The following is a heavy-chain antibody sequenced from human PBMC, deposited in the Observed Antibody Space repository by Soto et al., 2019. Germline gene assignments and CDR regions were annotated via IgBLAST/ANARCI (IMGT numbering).Heavy chain of an antibody. CDR1: GGSMRSYY. CDR3: ARADPGASVGY. Sequence: SETLSLTCTVSGGSMRSYYWTWLRQSPGRGLEWIGYISYSGSTYYNPSLKRRVTMSADTSKNQFSLRMNSMIAADTSVYYCARADPGASVGYWGQGTLVTVSS. J-gene: IGHJ4*02. V-gene: IGHV4-59*01. D-gene: IGHD2-15*01. CDR2: ISYSGST.